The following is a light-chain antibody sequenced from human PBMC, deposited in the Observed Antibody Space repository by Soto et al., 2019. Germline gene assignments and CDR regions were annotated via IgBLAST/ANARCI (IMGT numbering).Light chain of an antibody. J-gene: IGKJ4*01. CDR1: QSVRSNS. V-gene: IGKV3-20*01. Sequence: EIVLTQSPGTLSLSSGERATLSCRASQSVRSNSLDLYQQKPCQAPRLLIYGASSRATGIPDRFGGSGSGTYFPLTIIRLEPEDVAVYYCQHYASSPLTFGGGTKVEIK. CDR3: QHYASSPLT. CDR2: GAS.